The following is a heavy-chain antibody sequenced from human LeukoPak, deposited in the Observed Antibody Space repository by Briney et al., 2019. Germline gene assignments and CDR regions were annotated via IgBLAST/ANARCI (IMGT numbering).Heavy chain of an antibody. V-gene: IGHV4-59*01. Sequence: KASETLSLTCTVSGGSISSYYWSWIRQPPGKGLEWIGYIYYSGSTNYNPSLKSRVTISVDTSKNQFSLKLSSVTAADTAVYYCARVHSSGLDEHFDYWGQGTLVTVSS. CDR1: GGSISSYY. CDR2: IYYSGST. J-gene: IGHJ4*02. CDR3: ARVHSSGLDEHFDY. D-gene: IGHD3-22*01.